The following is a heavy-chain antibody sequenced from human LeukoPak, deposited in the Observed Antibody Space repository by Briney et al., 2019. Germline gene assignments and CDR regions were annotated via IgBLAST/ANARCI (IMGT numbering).Heavy chain of an antibody. D-gene: IGHD5-12*01. J-gene: IGHJ6*02. V-gene: IGHV4-61*01. CDR3: ARMVATIVSYYGMDV. CDR2: IYYSGST. Sequence: PSETLSLTCTVSGGSIISGPYYWSWIRQPPGKGLEWIGYIYYSGSTNYNPSLKSRVTISVDTSKNQFSLKLSSVTAADTAVYYCARMVATIVSYYGMDVWGQGTTVTVSS. CDR1: GGSIISGPYY.